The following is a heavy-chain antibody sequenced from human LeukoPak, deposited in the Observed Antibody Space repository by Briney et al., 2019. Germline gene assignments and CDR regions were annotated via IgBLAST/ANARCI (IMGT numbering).Heavy chain of an antibody. CDR2: INHSGST. J-gene: IGHJ6*03. Sequence: PSGTLSLTCAVSGGSISSSNWWSWVRQPPGKGLEWIGEINHSGSTNYNPSLKSRVTISVDTSKNQFSLKLSSVTAAETAVYYCAREGRYRYGYNEYHSYMDIWGKGTTVTVSS. D-gene: IGHD5-24*01. CDR1: GGSISSSNW. V-gene: IGHV4-4*02. CDR3: AREGRYRYGYNEYHSYMDI.